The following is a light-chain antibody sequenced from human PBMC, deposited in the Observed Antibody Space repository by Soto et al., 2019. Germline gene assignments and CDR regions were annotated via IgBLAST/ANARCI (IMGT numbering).Light chain of an antibody. Sequence: QSVLTQPRSVSGSPGQSVTISCGGTSSDVGGYDYVSWYQQHPGKAPKLVIYDVTKRPSGVPDRFSGSKSGNTASLTISGLHAEDEADYYCCSYAGTYTNYVFGTGTKVTVL. CDR2: DVT. V-gene: IGLV2-11*01. J-gene: IGLJ1*01. CDR3: CSYAGTYTNYV. CDR1: SSDVGGYDY.